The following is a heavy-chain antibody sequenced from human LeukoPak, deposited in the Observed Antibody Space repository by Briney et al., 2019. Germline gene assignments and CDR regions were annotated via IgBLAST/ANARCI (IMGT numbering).Heavy chain of an antibody. V-gene: IGHV3-48*02. Sequence: GSLRLSCAASGFTFNSYNMNWVRQAPGTGLECVSYISSSSSTIYYADSVKGRITISRDSAKTSLFLQMNSLRDEDTAVYYCAKGYSSSSGRDAFDSWGLGTLVTVSS. CDR3: AKGYSSSSGRDAFDS. D-gene: IGHD6-6*01. J-gene: IGHJ3*02. CDR2: ISSSSSTI. CDR1: GFTFNSYN.